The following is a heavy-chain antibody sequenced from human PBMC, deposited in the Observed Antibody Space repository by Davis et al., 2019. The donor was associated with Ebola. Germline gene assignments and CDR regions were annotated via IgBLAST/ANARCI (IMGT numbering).Heavy chain of an antibody. CDR2: ISTNSYFI. D-gene: IGHD2-2*02. CDR3: GRGCGGTSCSTRHFDY. Sequence: PGGSLRLSCAGSGFTFSSYSMSWLRQLPGKGLEWVAIISTNSYFIFYGDSLEGRFTVSRGNAKNSLYMKMNSLRVEDTAVYYCGRGCGGTSCSTRHFDYCGQGTLVTVSS. V-gene: IGHV3-21*01. CDR1: GFTFSSYS. J-gene: IGHJ4*02.